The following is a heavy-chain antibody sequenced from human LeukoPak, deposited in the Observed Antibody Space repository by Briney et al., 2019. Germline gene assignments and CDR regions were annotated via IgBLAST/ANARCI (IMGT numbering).Heavy chain of an antibody. CDR1: GFTFSSYS. CDR3: AKEGKTRNWNYFQAKPVY. J-gene: IGHJ4*02. D-gene: IGHD1-7*01. CDR2: ISSSGGST. V-gene: IGHV3-23*01. Sequence: GGSLRLSCAASGFTFSSYSMNWVRRAPGKGLEWVSAISSSGGSTHYADSAKGRFTISRDNSKNTLYLQLNSLKAEDTAVYYCAKEGKTRNWNYFQAKPVYWGQGTLVIVSS.